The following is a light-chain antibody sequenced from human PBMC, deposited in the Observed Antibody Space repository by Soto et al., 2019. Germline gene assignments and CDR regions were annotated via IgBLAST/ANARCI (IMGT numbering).Light chain of an antibody. V-gene: IGKV4-1*01. CDR2: WAS. Sequence: DIVMTQSPDSLAVSLGERATINCKSSQSVLYSSNNKNYLAWYQQKPGQPPKLLIYWASTRESGVPDRFSGSGSGTDFTLTISSLQAEDVAVYYCQQYYSPRPWTFGQGTKLEIK. J-gene: IGKJ2*02. CDR3: QQYYSPRPWT. CDR1: QSVLYSSNNKNY.